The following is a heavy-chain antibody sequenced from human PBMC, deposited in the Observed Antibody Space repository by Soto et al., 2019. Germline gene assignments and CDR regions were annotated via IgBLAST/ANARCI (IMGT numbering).Heavy chain of an antibody. D-gene: IGHD6-6*01. V-gene: IGHV5-51*01. CDR2: IYPGDSDT. Sequence: GESLKISCKGSGYSFTSYWIGWVRQMPGKGLEWMGIIYPGDSDTRYSSSFQGQVAISADKSISTAYLQWSSLKASDTAMYYCARLNEGQLVYYYYYGMDVWGQGTTVTVSS. CDR1: GYSFTSYW. J-gene: IGHJ6*02. CDR3: ARLNEGQLVYYYYYGMDV.